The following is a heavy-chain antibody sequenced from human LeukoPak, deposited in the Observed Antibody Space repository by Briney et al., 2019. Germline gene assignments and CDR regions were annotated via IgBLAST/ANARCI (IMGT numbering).Heavy chain of an antibody. CDR3: ARDLMGIAYRGAFYY. D-gene: IGHD6-13*01. CDR2: ISGTGDST. Sequence: PSETLSLTCTVSGGSISSSSYYWGWIRQPPGKGLEWVSAISGTGDSTYYADSVTGRFSISRDNSKNTLYLQMNSLRAEDTAVYYCARDLMGIAYRGAFYYWGQGTLVTVSS. V-gene: IGHV3-23*01. J-gene: IGHJ4*02. CDR1: GGSISSSSYY.